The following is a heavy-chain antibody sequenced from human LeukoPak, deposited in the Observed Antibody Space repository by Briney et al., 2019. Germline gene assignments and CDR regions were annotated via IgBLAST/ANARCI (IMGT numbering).Heavy chain of an antibody. CDR1: GGSFSSSSYY. J-gene: IGHJ4*02. Sequence: ASETLSLTCTVSGGSFSSSSYYWGWIRQPPGKGLEWIGNIYYSGNTYYNPSLKSRVTISVDTSKSQFSLKLSSVTAADTAVYYCARDRVSGWPQFDYWGQGTLVTVSS. D-gene: IGHD6-19*01. CDR3: ARDRVSGWPQFDY. CDR2: IYYSGNT. V-gene: IGHV4-39*07.